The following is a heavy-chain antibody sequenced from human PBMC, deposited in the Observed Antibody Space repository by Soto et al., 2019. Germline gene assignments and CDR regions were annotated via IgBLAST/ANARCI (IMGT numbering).Heavy chain of an antibody. D-gene: IGHD3-22*01. CDR2: MSYDGTNK. Sequence: PGGSLRLSCTASGFTFSGHAMHWVRQAPGKGLEWVALMSYDGTNKYYADSVRGRFIISRDNSKNTLYLQMDGLRAEDTAVYHCARDLYYYDGSGNAFDIWGQGTMVTVSS. V-gene: IGHV3-30-3*01. CDR1: GFTFSGHA. J-gene: IGHJ3*02. CDR3: ARDLYYYDGSGNAFDI.